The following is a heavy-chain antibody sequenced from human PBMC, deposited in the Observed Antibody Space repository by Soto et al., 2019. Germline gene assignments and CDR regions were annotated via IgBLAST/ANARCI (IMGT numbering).Heavy chain of an antibody. CDR1: GFTFSSYL. D-gene: IGHD3-10*01. Sequence: QVQLVESGGGVVQPGRSLRLSCATSGFTFSSYLIHWVSQTPDRGLEWVAFISRDGSNETYAVSVKGRFTISRDNSKNTLYLEMNSLRAEDTAVYYCARDDEGGSDCDLGYWGQGTLVTVSS. J-gene: IGHJ4*02. CDR2: ISRDGSNE. CDR3: ARDDEGGSDCDLGY. V-gene: IGHV3-30-3*01.